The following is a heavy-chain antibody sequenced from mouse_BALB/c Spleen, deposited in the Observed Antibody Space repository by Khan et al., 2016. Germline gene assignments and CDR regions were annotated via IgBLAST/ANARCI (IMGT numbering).Heavy chain of an antibody. V-gene: IGHV3-6*02. J-gene: IGHJ1*01. CDR3: ARGGGYFDV. CDR1: GYSITSGYY. Sequence: EVQHQESGPGLVKPSQSLSLTCSVTGYSITSGYYWNWIRQFPGNKLEWMGYISYDGSNNYNPSLKNRISITRDTSKNQFFLKLNSVTTEDTATYYCARGGGYFDVWGAGTTVTVSS. CDR2: ISYDGSN.